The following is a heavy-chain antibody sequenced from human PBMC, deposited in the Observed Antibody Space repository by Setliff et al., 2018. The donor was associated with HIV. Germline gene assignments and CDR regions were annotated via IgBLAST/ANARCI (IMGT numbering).Heavy chain of an antibody. CDR2: IYTSGST. D-gene: IGHD3-10*01. CDR1: GGSISSYY. V-gene: IGHV4-4*07. Sequence: PSETLSLTCTVSGGSISSYYWSWIRQPAGKGLEWIGRIYTSGSTNYNPSLKSRVTMSVDTSKNQFSLKLGSVTAADTAVYYCASGGPLGWVRGVSNWFDPWGQGTLVTVSS. CDR3: ASGGPLGWVRGVSNWFDP. J-gene: IGHJ5*02.